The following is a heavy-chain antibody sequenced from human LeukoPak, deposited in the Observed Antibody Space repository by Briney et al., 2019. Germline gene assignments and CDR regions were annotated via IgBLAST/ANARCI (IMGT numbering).Heavy chain of an antibody. V-gene: IGHV3-48*01. CDR2: ISSSSSII. CDR1: GFTFSSYS. CDR3: ARDKGYCTRTSCYGSLAFDI. J-gene: IGHJ3*02. D-gene: IGHD2-2*01. Sequence: GGSQRLSCAASGFTFSSYSLNWVRQAPGKGLEWISYISSSSSIIYYADSVKGRFTISRDNAENSLFLQMNSLRAEDTAVYYCARDKGYCTRTSCYGSLAFDIWGQGTMVTVSS.